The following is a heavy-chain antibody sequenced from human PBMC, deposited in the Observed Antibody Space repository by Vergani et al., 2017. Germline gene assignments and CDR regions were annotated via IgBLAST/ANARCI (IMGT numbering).Heavy chain of an antibody. V-gene: IGHV4-59*01. D-gene: IGHD2-21*02. CDR1: GGSISSYY. J-gene: IGHJ3*02. CDR3: ARNPYCGGDCYSVAFDI. Sequence: QVQLQESGPGLVKPSETLSLICTVSGGSISSYYWSWIRQPPGEGLEWIGYINYSGSTNYNPSLKCRVTISVDTSKNQFSLKLSSVTAADTAVYYCARNPYCGGDCYSVAFDIWGQGTMVTVSS. CDR2: INYSGST.